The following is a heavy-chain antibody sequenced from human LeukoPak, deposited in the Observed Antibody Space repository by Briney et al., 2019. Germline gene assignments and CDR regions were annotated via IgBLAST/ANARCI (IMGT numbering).Heavy chain of an antibody. D-gene: IGHD2-15*01. Sequence: PGGSLRLSCAASGFTFSSYSMNWVRQAPGKGLEWVSSISSSSSYIYYADSVKGRFTISRDNAKNSLYLQMNSLRAEDTAVYYCARGYCSGGSCYRYEDYWGQGTLVTVSS. J-gene: IGHJ4*02. CDR1: GFTFSSYS. V-gene: IGHV3-21*01. CDR2: ISSSSSYI. CDR3: ARGYCSGGSCYRYEDY.